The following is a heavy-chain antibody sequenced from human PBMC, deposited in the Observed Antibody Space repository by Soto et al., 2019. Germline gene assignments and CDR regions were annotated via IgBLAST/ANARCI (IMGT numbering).Heavy chain of an antibody. CDR1: GGTFSSYA. CDR3: ARGAGVVVAAAYYFDY. V-gene: IGHV1-69*01. CDR2: IIPIFGTA. Sequence: QVQLVQSGAEVKKPGSSVKVSCKASGGTFSSYAISWVRQAPGQGLEWLGGIIPIFGTANYAQKFQGRVTITEDESTSTAYMELSSLRSEDTAVYYCARGAGVVVAAAYYFDYWGQGTLVTVSS. D-gene: IGHD2-15*01. J-gene: IGHJ4*02.